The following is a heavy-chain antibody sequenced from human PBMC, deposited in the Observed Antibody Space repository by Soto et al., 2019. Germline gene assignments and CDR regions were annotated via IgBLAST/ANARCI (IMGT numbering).Heavy chain of an antibody. Sequence: SGPTLVNPTQTLTLTCTFSGFSLSTSGMCVSWIRQPPGKALEWLARIDWDDDKYYSTSLKTRLTISKDTSKNQVVLTMTNMDPVDTATYYCALSALTTVTNHDAYDIWGQGTMVTVSS. D-gene: IGHD4-17*01. CDR1: GFSLSTSGMC. CDR2: IDWDDDK. V-gene: IGHV2-70*11. J-gene: IGHJ3*02. CDR3: ALSALTTVTNHDAYDI.